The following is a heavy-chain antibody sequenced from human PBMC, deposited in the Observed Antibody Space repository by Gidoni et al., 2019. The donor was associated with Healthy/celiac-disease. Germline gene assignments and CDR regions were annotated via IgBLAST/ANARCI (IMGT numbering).Heavy chain of an antibody. J-gene: IGHJ4*02. CDR3: ASSRVGGAAARHRLDY. CDR1: GYTFTSYY. D-gene: IGHD6-13*01. CDR2: INPSGGST. V-gene: IGHV1-46*01. Sequence: QVQLVQSGAEVKKPGASVKVSCKASGYTFTSYYKHWVRQAPGQGLEWMGIINPSGGSTSYAQKFQGRVTMTRDTSTSTVYMELSSLRSEDTAVYYCASSRVGGAAARHRLDYWGQGTLVTVSS.